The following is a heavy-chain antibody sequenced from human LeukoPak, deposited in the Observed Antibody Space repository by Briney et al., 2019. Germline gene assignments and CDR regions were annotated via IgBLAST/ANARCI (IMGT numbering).Heavy chain of an antibody. J-gene: IGHJ6*02. CDR3: ARHNYGSGSYNYYYYYGMDV. D-gene: IGHD3-10*01. Sequence: TYYDPSLNRRVTISVDTSKNQFFLKLSSVTAADTAVYYCARHNYGSGSYNYYYYYGMDVWGQGTTVTVSS. CDR2: T. V-gene: IGHV4-39*01.